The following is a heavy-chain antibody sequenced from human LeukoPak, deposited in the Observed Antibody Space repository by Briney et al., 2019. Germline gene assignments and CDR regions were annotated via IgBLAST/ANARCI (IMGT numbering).Heavy chain of an antibody. V-gene: IGHV4-34*01. CDR2: INHSGST. CDR3: ARDRYCSSTSCYWNWFDP. J-gene: IGHJ5*02. D-gene: IGHD2-2*01. Sequence: SETLSLTCAVYGGSFSGYYWSWIRQPPGKGLEWIGEINHSGSTNYNPSLKSRVTISVDTSKNQFSLKLRSVTAADTAVYYCARDRYCSSTSCYWNWFDPWGQGTLVTVSS. CDR1: GGSFSGYY.